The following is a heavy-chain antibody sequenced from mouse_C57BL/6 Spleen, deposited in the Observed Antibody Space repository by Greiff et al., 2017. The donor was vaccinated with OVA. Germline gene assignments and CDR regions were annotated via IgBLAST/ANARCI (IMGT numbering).Heavy chain of an antibody. CDR1: GYSFTDYN. Sequence: EVQLQQSGPELVKPGASVKISCKASGYSFTDYNMNWVKQSNGKSLEWIGVINPNYGTTSYNQKFKGKATLTVDQSSSTAYMQLNSLTSEDSAVYDCARSNYGNSNWYFDVWGTGTTVTVSS. D-gene: IGHD2-1*01. CDR2: INPNYGTT. J-gene: IGHJ1*03. CDR3: ARSNYGNSNWYFDV. V-gene: IGHV1-39*01.